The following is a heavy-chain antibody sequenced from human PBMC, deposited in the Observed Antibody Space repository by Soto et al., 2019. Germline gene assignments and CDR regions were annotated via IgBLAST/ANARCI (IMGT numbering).Heavy chain of an antibody. Sequence: ASVKVSCKASGYPFAGRYIHWVRQAPGQGLEWMGRINPNSGDTNYAQKFQGRVTVTRDTSISTAYMELTSLRSDDTAVYFCAKEAENYFYYGMDVWGQGTTVTVSS. J-gene: IGHJ6*02. CDR1: GYPFAGRY. CDR3: AKEAENYFYYGMDV. CDR2: INPNSGDT. V-gene: IGHV1-2*06.